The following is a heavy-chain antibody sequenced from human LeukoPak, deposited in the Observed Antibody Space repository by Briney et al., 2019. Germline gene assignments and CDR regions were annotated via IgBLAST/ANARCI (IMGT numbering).Heavy chain of an antibody. CDR1: GYTFTGYY. Sequence: ASVKVSCKASGYTFTGYYMHWVRQAPGQGLEWMGWINPNSGGTNYAQKFQGRVTMTRDTSISTAYMELSRLRSDDTAVYYCARSPPLHYDILTGYYANPEFDYWGQGTLVTVSS. CDR2: INPNSGGT. J-gene: IGHJ4*02. CDR3: ARSPPLHYDILTGYYANPEFDY. V-gene: IGHV1-2*02. D-gene: IGHD3-9*01.